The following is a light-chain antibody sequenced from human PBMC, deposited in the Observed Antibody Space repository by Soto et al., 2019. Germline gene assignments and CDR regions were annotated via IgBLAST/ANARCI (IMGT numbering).Light chain of an antibody. CDR3: QQRSNWSPWT. CDR1: QSVSSY. Sequence: EIVLTQSPATLSLSPGERATLSCRASQSVSSYLAWYQQKPGQAPRLLIYDASNSATGIPARFSGSGSGTDLTLTISSLEPEDFAVYYCQQRSNWSPWTFGQGTKVEIK. CDR2: DAS. J-gene: IGKJ1*01. V-gene: IGKV3-11*01.